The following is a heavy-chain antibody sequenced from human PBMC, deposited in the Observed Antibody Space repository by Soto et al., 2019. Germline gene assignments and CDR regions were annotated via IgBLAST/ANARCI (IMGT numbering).Heavy chain of an antibody. D-gene: IGHD3-9*01. CDR3: ARESHDSLTGPPWVWYFDL. V-gene: IGHV4-34*01. CDR2: INDRGSI. Sequence: QVQLQQWGAGPLRPLETLSLTCGVSGGSFSGYYWAWIRQSPGKGLEWIGEINDRGSINYNPSLKSRVSISVDTSKNHYSLNLRSVTDADTAVYYCARESHDSLTGPPWVWYFDLWGRGTLVTVSS. J-gene: IGHJ2*01. CDR1: GGSFSGYY.